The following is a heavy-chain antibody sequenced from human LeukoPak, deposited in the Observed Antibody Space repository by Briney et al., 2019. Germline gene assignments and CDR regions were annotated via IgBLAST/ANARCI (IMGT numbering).Heavy chain of an antibody. D-gene: IGHD5-24*01. V-gene: IGHV1-2*02. CDR3: ARTINRDGYNALNY. CDR2: IDPNSGGT. CDR1: GYAFTGYY. Sequence: ASVKVSCKASGYAFTGYYMNWVRQAPGQGLEWMRWIDPNSGGTYYAQKFQGRVTMTRDTSISTAYMELSRVTSDDTAVYYCARTINRDGYNALNYWGQGTLVTVSS. J-gene: IGHJ4*02.